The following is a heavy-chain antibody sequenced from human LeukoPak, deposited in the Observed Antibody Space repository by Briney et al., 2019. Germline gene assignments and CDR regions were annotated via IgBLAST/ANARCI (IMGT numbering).Heavy chain of an antibody. CDR1: GFTFTSYS. Sequence: GGSLRLSCAASGFTFTSYSMNWVRQAPGKGLEWVSYISSSSSTVYCADSVKGRFTISRDNAKNSLYLQMNSLRAEDTAVYYCARDYYGDYAFDYWGQGTLVTVSS. J-gene: IGHJ4*02. CDR2: ISSSSSTV. CDR3: ARDYYGDYAFDY. V-gene: IGHV3-48*01. D-gene: IGHD4-17*01.